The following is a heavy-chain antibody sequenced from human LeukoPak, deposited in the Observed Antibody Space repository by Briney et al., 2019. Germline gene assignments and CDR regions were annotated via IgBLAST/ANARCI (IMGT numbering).Heavy chain of an antibody. V-gene: IGHV4-59*01. D-gene: IGHD1-26*01. Sequence: SSETLSLTCTVSGGSISSYYWSWIRQPPGKGLEWIGYLYYSGSAKYNPSLKSRVTISVDTSENHFSLKLSSVTAADTAVYYCARKGSGTYSPFDYWGQGTLVTVSS. CDR1: GGSISSYY. CDR3: ARKGSGTYSPFDY. CDR2: LYYSGSA. J-gene: IGHJ4*02.